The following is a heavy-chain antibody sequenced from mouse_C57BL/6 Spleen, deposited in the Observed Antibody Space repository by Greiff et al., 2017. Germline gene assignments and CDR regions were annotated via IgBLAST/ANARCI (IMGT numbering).Heavy chain of an antibody. D-gene: IGHD2-3*01. J-gene: IGHJ3*01. Sequence: EVQLQESGPGLVKPSQSLSLTCSVTGYSITSGYYWNWIRQFPGNKLEWMGYISYDGSNNYNPSLKNRISITRDTSKNQFFLKLNSVTTEDTATYYCASWDYDGYYEAYWGQGTLVTVSA. CDR3: ASWDYDGYYEAY. V-gene: IGHV3-6*01. CDR1: GYSITSGYY. CDR2: ISYDGSN.